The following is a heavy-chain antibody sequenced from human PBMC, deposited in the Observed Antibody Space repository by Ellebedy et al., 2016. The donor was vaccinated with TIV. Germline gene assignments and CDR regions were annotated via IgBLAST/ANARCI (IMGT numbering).Heavy chain of an antibody. V-gene: IGHV4-31*03. J-gene: IGHJ6*02. CDR1: GGSISSGGYY. Sequence: SETLSLXCTVSGGSISSGGYYWSWIRQHPGKGLEWIGYIYYSGSTYYNPSLKSRVTISVDTSKNQFSLKLSSVTAADTAVYYCATFPRAYYYDSSGPSYDVWGQGTTVTVSS. D-gene: IGHD3-22*01. CDR3: ATFPRAYYYDSSGPSYDV. CDR2: IYYSGST.